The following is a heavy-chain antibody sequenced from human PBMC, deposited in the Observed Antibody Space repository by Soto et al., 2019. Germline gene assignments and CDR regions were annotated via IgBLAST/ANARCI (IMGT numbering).Heavy chain of an antibody. J-gene: IGHJ5*02. D-gene: IGHD3-3*01. CDR3: ARTAGYYDFWSGSNWFDP. CDR1: GFTFSSYS. Sequence: HPGGSLRLSCAASGFTFSSYSMNWVRQAPGKGLEWVSYISSSSSTIYYADSVKGRFTISRDNAKNSLYLQMNSLRAEDTAVYYCARTAGYYDFWSGSNWFDPWGQGTLVTVSS. V-gene: IGHV3-48*01. CDR2: ISSSSSTI.